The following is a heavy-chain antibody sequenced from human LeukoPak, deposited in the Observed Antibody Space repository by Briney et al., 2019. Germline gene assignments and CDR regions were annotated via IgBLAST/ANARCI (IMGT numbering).Heavy chain of an antibody. J-gene: IGHJ4*02. Sequence: SGGSLRLSCAASGFTFSSYAMSWVRQAPGKGLEWVSAISGSGGSTYYADSVKGRFTISRDNSKNTLYLQMNSLRAEDTAVYYCATTGEAVHGSYYYGSGSYYNLYYFDCWGQGTLVTVSA. CDR3: ATTGEAVHGSYYYGSGSYYNLYYFDC. CDR2: ISGSGGST. V-gene: IGHV3-23*01. D-gene: IGHD3-10*01. CDR1: GFTFSSYA.